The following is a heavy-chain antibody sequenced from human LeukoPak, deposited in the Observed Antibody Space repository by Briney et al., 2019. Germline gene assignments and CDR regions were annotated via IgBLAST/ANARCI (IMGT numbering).Heavy chain of an antibody. CDR1: GYSFTGDW. D-gene: IGHD2-2*01. CDR3: ARLVVVATTPDCFDI. Sequence: HGESLQISCKASGYSFTGDWIGWVRQMPGKGLEWMGIIYPGDSDTKYNAPFQGQLTISADKSISTAYLQWSSLKGSDSATYYCARLVVVATTPDCFDIWGRGTMVTVSS. J-gene: IGHJ3*02. V-gene: IGHV5-51*01. CDR2: IYPGDSDT.